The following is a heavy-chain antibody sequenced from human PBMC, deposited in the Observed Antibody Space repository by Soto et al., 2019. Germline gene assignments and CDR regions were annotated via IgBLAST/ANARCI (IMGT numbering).Heavy chain of an antibody. Sequence: EVQLVESGGGLIQPGGSLRLSCAASGFTVSSNYMSWVRQAPGKGLEWVSVFYRGGSTYYADSVKGRFTISRDNSKNTLYLQMNSLRAEDTAVYYCATVDTAMAYYFDYWGQGTLVTVSS. CDR1: GFTVSSNY. CDR3: ATVDTAMAYYFDY. CDR2: FYRGGST. J-gene: IGHJ4*02. D-gene: IGHD5-18*01. V-gene: IGHV3-53*01.